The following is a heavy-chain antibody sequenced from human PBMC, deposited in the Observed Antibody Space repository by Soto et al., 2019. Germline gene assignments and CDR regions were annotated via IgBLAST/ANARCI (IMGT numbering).Heavy chain of an antibody. CDR3: AKERLDGYQEGYYDY. D-gene: IGHD2-15*01. J-gene: IGHJ4*02. Sequence: QVQLVESGGGVVQPGRSLRLSCAASGFTFSSYGMHWVRQAPGKGLEWVAVISYDGSNKYYADSVKGRFTISRDNSKNTLYLQMNSLRAEDTAVYYCAKERLDGYQEGYYDYWGQGTLVTVSS. CDR2: ISYDGSNK. V-gene: IGHV3-30*18. CDR1: GFTFSSYG.